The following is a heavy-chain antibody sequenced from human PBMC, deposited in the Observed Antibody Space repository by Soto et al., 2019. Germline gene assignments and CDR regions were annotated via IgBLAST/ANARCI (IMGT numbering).Heavy chain of an antibody. V-gene: IGHV4-34*01. J-gene: IGHJ6*02. CDR1: GGSFSGYY. CDR2: INHSGST. D-gene: IGHD1-1*01. Sequence: SLTCAVYGGSFSGYYWSWIRQPPGKGLEWIGEINHSGSTNYNPSLKSRVTISVDTSKNQFSLKLSSVTAADTAVYYCARERWNPFYYYYYAMDVWGQGTTVTVSS. CDR3: ARERWNPFYYYYYAMDV.